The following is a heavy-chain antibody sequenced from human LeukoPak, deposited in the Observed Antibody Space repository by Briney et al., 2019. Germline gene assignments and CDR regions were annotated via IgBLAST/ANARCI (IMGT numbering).Heavy chain of an antibody. D-gene: IGHD5-18*01. J-gene: IGHJ4*02. CDR3: AKGRGYSYGPFDY. V-gene: IGHV3-23*01. CDR1: GFIFSSYA. CDR2: ISGTGEST. Sequence: PGGSLRLSCAASGFIFSSYAMSWVRQAPGKGLEWVSVISGTGESTYYADSVKGLFTISRDNSKNTLNLQMNSLRAEDTAVYYCAKGRGYSYGPFDYWGQGTLVTVSS.